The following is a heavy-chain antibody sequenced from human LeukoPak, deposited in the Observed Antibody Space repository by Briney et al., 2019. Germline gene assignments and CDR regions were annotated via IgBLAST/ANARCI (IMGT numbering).Heavy chain of an antibody. CDR1: GYTFTSYY. Sequence: GASVKVSCKASGYTFTSYYMHWVRQAAGQGLEWMGIINPSGGSTSYAQKFQGRVTMTRDMSTSTVYMELSSLRSEDTAVYYCARDGDDYSNGLGWFDPWGQGTLVTVSS. D-gene: IGHD4-11*01. CDR2: INPSGGST. V-gene: IGHV1-46*01. J-gene: IGHJ5*02. CDR3: ARDGDDYSNGLGWFDP.